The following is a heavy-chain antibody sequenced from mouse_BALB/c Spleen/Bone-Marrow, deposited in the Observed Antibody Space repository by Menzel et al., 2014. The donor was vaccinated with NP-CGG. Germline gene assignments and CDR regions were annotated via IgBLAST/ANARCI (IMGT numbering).Heavy chain of an antibody. CDR2: INPGSGGT. Sequence: VQLQQSGAELVRPGTSVKVSCKASGYAFTSYLIEWVKQRPGQGLEWIGVINPGSGGTNYNEKFRGEATLTADKSSSTAYMQLSSLTSDDSAVYFCARCLTGTSALDFWGQGTSVTVSS. CDR3: ARCLTGTSALDF. J-gene: IGHJ4*01. D-gene: IGHD4-1*01. V-gene: IGHV1-54*01. CDR1: GYAFTSYL.